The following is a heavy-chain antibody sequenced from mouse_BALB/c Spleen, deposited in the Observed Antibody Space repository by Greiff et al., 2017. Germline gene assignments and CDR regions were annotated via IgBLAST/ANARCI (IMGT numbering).Heavy chain of an antibody. CDR1: GYTFTSYW. CDR2: IDPSDSET. CDR3: ARSDPLYGYDVFAY. V-gene: IGHV1-69*02. Sequence: QVQLQQPGAELVKPGAPVKLSCKASGYTFTSYWMNWVKQRPGRGLEWIGRIDPSDSETHYNQKFKDKATLTVDKSSSTAYIQLSSLTSEDSAVYYCARSDPLYGYDVFAYWGQGTLVTVSA. J-gene: IGHJ3*01. D-gene: IGHD2-2*01.